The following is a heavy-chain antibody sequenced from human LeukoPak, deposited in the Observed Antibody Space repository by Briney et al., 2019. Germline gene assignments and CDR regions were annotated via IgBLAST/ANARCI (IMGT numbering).Heavy chain of an antibody. Sequence: PGGSLRLSCAASGFTVSSKYMSWVRQAPGKGLEWVGRIKSKTDGGTTDYAAPVKGRFTISRDDSKNTLYLQMNSLKTEDTAVYYCIGWPRNDIWGQGTMVTVSS. J-gene: IGHJ3*02. V-gene: IGHV3-15*01. CDR1: GFTVSSKY. CDR3: IGWPRNDI. CDR2: IKSKTDGGTT. D-gene: IGHD1-14*01.